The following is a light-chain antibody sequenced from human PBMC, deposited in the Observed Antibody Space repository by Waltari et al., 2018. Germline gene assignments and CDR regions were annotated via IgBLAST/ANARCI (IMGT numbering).Light chain of an antibody. J-gene: IGKJ4*01. CDR3: QQRSKWPPT. Sequence: EIVLTQSPATLSLSPGERATIPCKASQTISSYLAWYQHKLGQSPRLLIYDASNRATGIPARFSGSGSGTDFTLTISSLEPEDFAVYYCQQRSKWPPTFGGGTKVEIK. V-gene: IGKV3-11*01. CDR1: QTISSY. CDR2: DAS.